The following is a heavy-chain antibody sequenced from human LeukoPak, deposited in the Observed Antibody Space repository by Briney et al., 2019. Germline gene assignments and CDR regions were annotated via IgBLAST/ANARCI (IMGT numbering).Heavy chain of an antibody. CDR3: ARHGRWELLMSAFDI. D-gene: IGHD1-26*01. CDR1: GSSISSYY. V-gene: IGHV4-59*08. J-gene: IGHJ3*02. CDR2: VYYSGST. Sequence: SETLSLTCTVSGSSISSYYWSWIRQPPGKGLEWIGYVYYSGSTNYNPSLKRRVTISVDTSKNQFSLKLSSVTAADTAVYYCARHGRWELLMSAFDIWGQGTMVTVSS.